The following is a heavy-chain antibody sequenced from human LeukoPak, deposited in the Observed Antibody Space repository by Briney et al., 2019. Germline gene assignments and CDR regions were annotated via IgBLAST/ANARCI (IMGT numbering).Heavy chain of an antibody. CDR2: INHSGST. V-gene: IGHV4-34*01. Sequence: SETLSLTCAVYGGSFSGYYWSWIRQPPGKGLEWIGEINHSGSTNYNPSLKSRVTISVDTSKNQFSLKLSSVTAADTAVYYCARARCSGSLGPAGGYWGQGTLVTVSS. J-gene: IGHJ4*02. D-gene: IGHD1-26*01. CDR3: ARARCSGSLGPAGGY. CDR1: GGSFSGYY.